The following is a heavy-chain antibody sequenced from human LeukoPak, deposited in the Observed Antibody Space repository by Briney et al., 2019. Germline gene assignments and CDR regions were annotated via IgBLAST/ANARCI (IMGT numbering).Heavy chain of an antibody. J-gene: IGHJ4*02. CDR2: IKQNGSEG. CDR1: GSPFSNYY. D-gene: IGHD2-2*01. CDR3: ATYMPTPRRGLDY. Sequence: GSLRPSCAASGSPFSNYYMAWVRHARGQGMGWVVRIKQNGSEGSTVTSAKGRLTISWDAAQNSLYLKMTCLRAEYTAVYYFATYMPTPRRGLDYSGQGTLFTVSS. V-gene: IGHV3-7*01.